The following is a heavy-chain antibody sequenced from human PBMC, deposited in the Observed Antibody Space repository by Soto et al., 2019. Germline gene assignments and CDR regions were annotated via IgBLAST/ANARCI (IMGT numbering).Heavy chain of an antibody. J-gene: IGHJ4*02. CDR1: GLIFSNYK. CDR3: ARDTDGLHY. CDR2: INTDGSII. Sequence: GGSLRLSCAASGLIFSNYKMHWVRQAPGRGLVCVSRINTDGSIIDYADSVKGRFTVSRDNAKNTLYLQMNSLRADDTAVYYCARDTDGLHYWGQGTLVTVSS. V-gene: IGHV3-74*01.